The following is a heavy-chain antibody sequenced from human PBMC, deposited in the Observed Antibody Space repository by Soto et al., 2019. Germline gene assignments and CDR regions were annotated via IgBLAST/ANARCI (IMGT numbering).Heavy chain of an antibody. CDR2: ISYDGTDK. CDR1: GFTFSLFG. D-gene: IGHD2-2*01. J-gene: IGHJ4*02. Sequence: QVQLVESGGGVVQPGRSLKLSCTASGFTFSLFGMHWLRQAPGKGLEWVAVISYDGTDKSYSDSVKGRLTISRDNPKNNLYLQMNSLRAEDTSVYYCSKSPVFFCRSVNCYKYYLDFWGRRTLVNVSS. V-gene: IGHV3-30*18. CDR3: SKSPVFFCRSVNCYKYYLDF.